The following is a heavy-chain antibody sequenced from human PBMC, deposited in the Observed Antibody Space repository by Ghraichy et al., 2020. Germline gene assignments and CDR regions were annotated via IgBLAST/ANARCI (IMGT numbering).Heavy chain of an antibody. D-gene: IGHD3-3*01. V-gene: IGHV4-34*01. J-gene: IGHJ6*02. Sequence: SETLSLTCAVYGGSFSGYYWSWIRQPPGKGLEWIGEINHSGSTNYNPSLKSRVTISVDTSKNQFSLKLSSVTAADTAVYYCARGGSWSGSPRPYYYGMDVWGQGTTVTVSS. CDR2: INHSGST. CDR1: GGSFSGYY. CDR3: ARGGSWSGSPRPYYYGMDV.